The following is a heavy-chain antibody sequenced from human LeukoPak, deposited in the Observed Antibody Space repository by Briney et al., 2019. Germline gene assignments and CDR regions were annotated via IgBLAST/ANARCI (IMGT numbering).Heavy chain of an antibody. CDR1: GFTFSSYA. J-gene: IGHJ4*02. D-gene: IGHD2-21*02. V-gene: IGHV3-23*01. CDR3: AKEREVGGTADY. CDR2: ISGSGGST. Sequence: GGFLRLSCAASGFTFSSYAMSWVRQAPGKGLEWVSAISGSGGSTYYVDSVKGRFTISRDNSKNTLYLQMNSLRAEDTAVYYCAKEREVGGTADYWGQGTLVTVSS.